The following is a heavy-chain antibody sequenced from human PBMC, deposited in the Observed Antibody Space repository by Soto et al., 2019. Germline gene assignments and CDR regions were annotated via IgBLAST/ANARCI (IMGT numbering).Heavy chain of an antibody. CDR1: GGSFSGSY. D-gene: IGHD2-2*01. CDR3: ARERVEYCSSTSCSHFYYHGMDV. Sequence: SETSLTCTVSGGSFSGSYWSWIRQPAGKRLEWIGRIYTSGTTNYNPSLQSRVSLSVDTSKSQFSLILSSVTAADTAVYYCARERVEYCSSTSCSHFYYHGMDVWGQGTTVTVSS. CDR2: IYTSGTT. V-gene: IGHV4-4*07. J-gene: IGHJ6*02.